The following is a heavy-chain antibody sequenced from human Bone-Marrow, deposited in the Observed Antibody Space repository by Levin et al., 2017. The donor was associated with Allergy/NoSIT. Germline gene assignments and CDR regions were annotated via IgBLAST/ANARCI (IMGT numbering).Heavy chain of an antibody. CDR2: IDPTRGDT. V-gene: IGHV1-2*02. Sequence: PGESLKITCKTSGYTFTDYYIHWVRQTPGQGLEWIGWIDPTRGDTKFAEKFHARVVLTRNSSISTAYMELGRLRSDDTALYYCARGGTSSNDYWGQGTLVTVSS. J-gene: IGHJ4*02. D-gene: IGHD6-13*01. CDR1: GYTFTDYY. CDR3: ARGGTSSNDY.